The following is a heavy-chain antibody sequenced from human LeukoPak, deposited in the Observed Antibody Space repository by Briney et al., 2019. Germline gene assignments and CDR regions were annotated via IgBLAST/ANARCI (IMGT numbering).Heavy chain of an antibody. CDR1: GFTVSSND. CDR2: IYSGGST. CDR3: ARRPSAANWGRWFDP. V-gene: IGHV3-53*01. Sequence: GGSLRLSCAASGFTVSSNDMSWVRQAPGKGLECISVIYSGGSTDYADSVKGRLTISRDNSKNTLYLQMNSLRAEDTAVYYCARRPSAANWGRWFDPWGQGTLVTVSS. D-gene: IGHD7-27*01. J-gene: IGHJ5*02.